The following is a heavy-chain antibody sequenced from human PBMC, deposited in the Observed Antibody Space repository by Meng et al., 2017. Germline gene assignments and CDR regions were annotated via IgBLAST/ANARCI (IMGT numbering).Heavy chain of an antibody. D-gene: IGHD2-2*01. CDR3: ASSPGEYCSSTSCYADYYYYGMDV. CDR2: INAGNGNT. CDR1: GYTFTSYA. J-gene: IGHJ6*02. V-gene: IGHV1-3*01. Sequence: ASVKVSCKASGYTFTSYAMHWVRQAPGQRLEWMGWINAGNGNTKYSQKSQSRVTITRDTSASTAYMELSSMRSEDTAVYYCASSPGEYCSSTSCYADYYYYGMDVWGQGTTVTVSS.